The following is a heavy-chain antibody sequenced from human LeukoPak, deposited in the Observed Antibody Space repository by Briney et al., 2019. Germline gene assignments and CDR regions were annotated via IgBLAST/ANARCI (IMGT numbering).Heavy chain of an antibody. CDR1: GGSISRYF. V-gene: IGHV4-4*07. CDR3: ARVILVVHDVFDI. J-gene: IGHJ3*02. D-gene: IGHD2-2*01. Sequence: SETQSLTCSASGGSISRYFWRWIRQPAGRGLEWIGRMYTSGATNYNPSLKSRVTMSVDTSENQFSLKLSSVTAADTAVYYCARVILVVHDVFDIWGQGTMVTVSS. CDR2: MYTSGAT.